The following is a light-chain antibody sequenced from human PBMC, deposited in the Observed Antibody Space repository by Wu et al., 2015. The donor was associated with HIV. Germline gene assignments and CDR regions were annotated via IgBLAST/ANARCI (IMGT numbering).Light chain of an antibody. V-gene: IGKV3-20*01. CDR2: VAS. CDR3: QQYGSSVYT. Sequence: GQAPRXFIYVASSRAAGIPAGPWHGSGTDFTLTISRLEPEDSAVYYCQQYGSSVYTFGQGTKLEIK. J-gene: IGKJ2*01.